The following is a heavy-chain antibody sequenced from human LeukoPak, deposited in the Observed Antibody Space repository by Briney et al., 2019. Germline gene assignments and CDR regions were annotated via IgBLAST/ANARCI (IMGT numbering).Heavy chain of an antibody. Sequence: ASVKVSCKASGYTFTSYYMHWVRQAPGQGLEWMGIINPSGSSTSYAQKFQGRVTMTRDTSTSTVYMELSSLRSEDTAVYYCASSPPYYYDSSAAFDIWGQGTMVTVSS. J-gene: IGHJ3*02. V-gene: IGHV1-46*01. CDR1: GYTFTSYY. CDR3: ASSPPYYYDSSAAFDI. CDR2: INPSGSST. D-gene: IGHD3-22*01.